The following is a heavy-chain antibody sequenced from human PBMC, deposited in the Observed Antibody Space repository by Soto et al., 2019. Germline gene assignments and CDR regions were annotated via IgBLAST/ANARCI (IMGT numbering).Heavy chain of an antibody. CDR2: IYYSGST. Sequence: PSETLSLTCTVSGGSISSGGYYWSWIRQHPGKGLEWIGYIYYSGSTYYNPSLKSRVTISVDTSKNQFSLKLSSVTAADTAVYYCARDQFGELMVYAGAFDIWGQGTMVTV. D-gene: IGHD2-8*01. J-gene: IGHJ3*02. CDR1: GGSISSGGYY. V-gene: IGHV4-31*03. CDR3: ARDQFGELMVYAGAFDI.